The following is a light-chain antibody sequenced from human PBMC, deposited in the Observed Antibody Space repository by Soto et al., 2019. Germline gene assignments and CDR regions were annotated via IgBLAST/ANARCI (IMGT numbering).Light chain of an antibody. CDR2: EVS. V-gene: IGLV2-8*01. CDR3: SSYAGSNNYV. J-gene: IGLJ1*01. CDR1: SSDVGAYNY. Sequence: QSVLTQPPSASGSPGQSVTISCTGTSSDVGAYNYLSWYQQHPGKAPKLMIYEVSKQPSGVPDRFSGSKSGNTASLTVSGLQAEDEADYYCSSYAGSNNYVFGTGTKLTVL.